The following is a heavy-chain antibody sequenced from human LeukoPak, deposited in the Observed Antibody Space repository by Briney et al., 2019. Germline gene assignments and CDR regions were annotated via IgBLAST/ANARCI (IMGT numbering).Heavy chain of an antibody. CDR2: IRSKANSYAT. CDR3: AKSRGQYGDYLFYYYGMDV. CDR1: GFTFSGSA. J-gene: IGHJ6*02. Sequence: PGGSLKLSCAASGFTFSGSAMHWVRQASGKGLEWVGRIRSKANSYATAYAASVKGRFTISRDNSKNTLYLQMNSLRAEDTALYYCAKSRGQYGDYLFYYYGMDVWGQGTTVTVSS. D-gene: IGHD4-17*01. V-gene: IGHV3-73*01.